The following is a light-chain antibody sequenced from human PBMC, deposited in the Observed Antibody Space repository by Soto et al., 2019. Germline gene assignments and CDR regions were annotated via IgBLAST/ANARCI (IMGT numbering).Light chain of an antibody. CDR2: GDR. J-gene: IGLJ1*01. CDR3: QVWDSSRDQCV. CDR1: RIGYKT. V-gene: IGLV3-21*02. Sequence: SYELAQPPSVSVAPGQTATITCGGNRIGYKTVHWYQQKPGQAPVVVVHGDRDRPSGIPERFSGANSGDTATLTISRVEAGDEAEYFCQVWDSSRDQCVFGTGTKVTVL.